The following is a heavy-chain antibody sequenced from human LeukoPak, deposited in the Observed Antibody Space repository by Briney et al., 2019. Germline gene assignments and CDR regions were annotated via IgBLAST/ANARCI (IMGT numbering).Heavy chain of an antibody. D-gene: IGHD2-2*01. CDR3: AKVGSSSYAFDI. CDR1: GLTSADYA. Sequence: PGGSLRLSCAASGLTSADYAMHWVRQAPGNGLEWGSGISWNSGSIGYADSVKGRFTISRDNAKNSLYLQMNSLRAEDTALYYCAKVGSSSYAFDIWGQGTMVTVYS. CDR2: ISWNSGSI. V-gene: IGHV3-9*02. J-gene: IGHJ3*02.